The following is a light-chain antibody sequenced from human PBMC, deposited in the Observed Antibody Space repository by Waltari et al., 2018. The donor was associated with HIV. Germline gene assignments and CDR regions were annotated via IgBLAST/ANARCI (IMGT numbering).Light chain of an antibody. V-gene: IGLV3-25*03. Sequence: ITCSGDALAKQHSYWYQQKAGQAPVLVIFAGTERPSGIPERFSGTRSETTVTLTITGVQAEDEADYYCESADSTGSYYVFGRGTRLTVL. CDR3: ESADSTGSYYV. CDR1: ALAKQH. J-gene: IGLJ2*01. CDR2: AGT.